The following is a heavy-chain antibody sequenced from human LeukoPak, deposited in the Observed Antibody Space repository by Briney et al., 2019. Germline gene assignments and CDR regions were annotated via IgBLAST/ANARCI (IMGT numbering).Heavy chain of an antibody. Sequence: AGRSLRLSCAASGFTFSSYAMHWVRQAPGKGLEWVAVISYDGSNKYYADSVKGRFTIFRDNSKNTLYLQMNSLRAEDTAVYYCARAGVQGATDYWGQGTLVTVSS. CDR3: ARAGVQGATDY. D-gene: IGHD1-26*01. J-gene: IGHJ4*02. V-gene: IGHV3-30-3*01. CDR1: GFTFSSYA. CDR2: ISYDGSNK.